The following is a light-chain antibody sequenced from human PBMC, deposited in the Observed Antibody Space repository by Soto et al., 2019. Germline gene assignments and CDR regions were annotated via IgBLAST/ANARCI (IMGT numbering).Light chain of an antibody. Sequence: QSALTQPASVSGSPGQSITISCTGTSSDVGGYHYVSWYQQHPGKAPKLMIFDVSRRPSGVSNRFSGSKSGNTASLTISGLQAEDEADYYCSSYTTSNTVVFGGGTKLTVL. V-gene: IGLV2-14*01. CDR2: DVS. CDR3: SSYTTSNTVV. J-gene: IGLJ3*02. CDR1: SSDVGGYHY.